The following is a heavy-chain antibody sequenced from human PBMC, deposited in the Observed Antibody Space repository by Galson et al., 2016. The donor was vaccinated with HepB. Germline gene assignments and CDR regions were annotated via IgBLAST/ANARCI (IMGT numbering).Heavy chain of an antibody. D-gene: IGHD2-2*03. CDR1: GFTVSSHD. Sequence: SLRLSCAVSGFTVSSHDMTWVRQAPGKGLESVSVTEIEYDSYYADSVKGRFTVSKDNSKNTFYLQMNSLRAEDTAVYYCVSWISLVSYWGQGTLVTVSS. J-gene: IGHJ4*02. CDR3: VSWISLVSY. V-gene: IGHV3-53*01. CDR2: TEIEYDS.